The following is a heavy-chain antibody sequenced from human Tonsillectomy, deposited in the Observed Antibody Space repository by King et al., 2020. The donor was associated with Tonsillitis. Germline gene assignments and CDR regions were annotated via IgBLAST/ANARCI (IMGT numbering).Heavy chain of an antibody. CDR1: DYTFSSYG. D-gene: IGHD6-19*01. Sequence: QLVQSGAEVERPGASVKVSCKASDYTFSSYGISWVRQAPGQGLEWMGWISAKNGDTNYAQKLQGRVTMTTDTSTSTAYMELRSLRSDDTAVYYCARDRGVPLQWLVHDWDYWGQGTLVTVSS. J-gene: IGHJ4*02. CDR2: ISAKNGDT. V-gene: IGHV1-18*04. CDR3: ARDRGVPLQWLVHDWDY.